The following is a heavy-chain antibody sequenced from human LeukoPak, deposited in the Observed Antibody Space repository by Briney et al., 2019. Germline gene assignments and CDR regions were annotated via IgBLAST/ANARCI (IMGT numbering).Heavy chain of an antibody. V-gene: IGHV5-51*01. CDR1: GSIFASYL. CDR2: IYPDDSDT. J-gene: IGHJ4*02. CDR3: ARLPYCRGGSCPPVYFDS. D-gene: IGHD2-15*01. Sequence: GESLKISCTCSGSIFASYLISWVRQMPGKGLEWMGIIYPDDSDTRYSPSFQGQVTISADKSISTAYLQWSSLKASDTAMYYCARLPYCRGGSCPPVYFDSWGQGTLVTVSS.